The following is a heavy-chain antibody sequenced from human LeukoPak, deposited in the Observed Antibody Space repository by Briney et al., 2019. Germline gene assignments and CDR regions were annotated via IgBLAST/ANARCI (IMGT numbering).Heavy chain of an antibody. V-gene: IGHV4-59*02. CDR1: GGSVNNYY. D-gene: IGHD3-22*01. CDR2: IYYSGTT. CDR3: ARGYEGDSSGYYPYWYFDL. J-gene: IGHJ2*01. Sequence: SETLSLTCTVSGGSVNNYYWSWIRQPPGKGLEWIGYIYYSGTTNYNPSLKGRVSISVDTSKNQFSLKLSSVTAADTAVYYCARGYEGDSSGYYPYWYFDLWGRGTLVTVSS.